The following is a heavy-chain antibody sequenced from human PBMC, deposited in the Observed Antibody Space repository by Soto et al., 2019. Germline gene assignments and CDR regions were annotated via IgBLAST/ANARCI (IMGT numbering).Heavy chain of an antibody. Sequence: EVQLVESGGGLVQPGGSVRLSCAASKFTITSYWMHWVRQAPGKGLVWVSRINSDGSSISYADAVKGRFTISRDNAKNRLYRQLSSQGVEDTAVYYCARAVGHGYVLRGMGVRGQGTTGTVFS. D-gene: IGHD3-16*01. CDR2: INSDGSSI. V-gene: IGHV3-74*01. CDR3: ARAVGHGYVLRGMGV. CDR1: KFTITSYW. J-gene: IGHJ6*02.